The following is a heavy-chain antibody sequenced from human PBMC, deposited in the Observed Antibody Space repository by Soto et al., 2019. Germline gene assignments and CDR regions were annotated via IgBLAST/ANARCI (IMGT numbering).Heavy chain of an antibody. CDR1: GYTLNELS. CDR3: ARVGYDFWSGESLYYYMDV. CDR2: FVPEDGET. D-gene: IGHD3-3*01. Sequence: GASVKVSCKVSGYTLNELSMHWVRQAPGKGLEWMGGFVPEDGETIYAQKFQGRVTITADESTSTAYMELSSLRSEDTAVYYCARVGYDFWSGESLYYYMDVWRKGTTDPVSS. J-gene: IGHJ6*03. V-gene: IGHV1-24*01.